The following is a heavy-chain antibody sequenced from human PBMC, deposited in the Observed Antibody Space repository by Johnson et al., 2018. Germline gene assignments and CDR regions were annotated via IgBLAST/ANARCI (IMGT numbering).Heavy chain of an antibody. CDR1: GFRFSSYG. V-gene: IGHV3-33*01. D-gene: IGHD3-10*01. J-gene: IGHJ6*02. Sequence: QVQLVESGGGVVQPGRSLRLSCAASGFRFSSYGMQWVRQAPGKGLEWVAVIWHDGSNKFYVDSVKGRFTVSRDNSKNSLYLQLSSLRAEDTAVYYCARDRESVTVDRGGIVTGYHGLGVWGQGTTVTVSS. CDR2: IWHDGSNK. CDR3: ARDRESVTVDRGGIVTGYHGLGV.